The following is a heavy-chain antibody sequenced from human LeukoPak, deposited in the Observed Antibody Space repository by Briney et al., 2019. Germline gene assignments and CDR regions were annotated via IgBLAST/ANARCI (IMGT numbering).Heavy chain of an antibody. CDR1: GFTFSSYS. V-gene: IGHV3-48*04. CDR3: ARESGKSLGYSGYDSPFDY. D-gene: IGHD5-12*01. J-gene: IGHJ4*02. Sequence: GGSLRLSCAASGFTFSSYSMNWVRQAPGKGLEWVSYISSSGSTIYYADSVKGRFTISRDNAKNSLYLQMNSLRAEDTAVYYCARESGKSLGYSGYDSPFDYWGQGTLVTVSS. CDR2: ISSSGSTI.